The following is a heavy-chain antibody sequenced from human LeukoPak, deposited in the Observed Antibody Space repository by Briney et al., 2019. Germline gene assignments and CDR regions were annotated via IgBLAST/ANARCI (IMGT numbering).Heavy chain of an antibody. CDR2: IIPIFGTA. D-gene: IGHD3-10*01. V-gene: IGHV1-69*05. CDR3: ARVLRWYYGSGSYFNWLDP. CDR1: GGTFSSYA. J-gene: IGHJ5*02. Sequence: SVKVSCKASGGTFSSYAISWVRQAPGQGLEWMGGIIPIFGTANYAQKFQGRVTITTDESTSTAYMELSSLRSEDTAVYYCARVLRWYYGSGSYFNWLDPWGQGTLVTVSS.